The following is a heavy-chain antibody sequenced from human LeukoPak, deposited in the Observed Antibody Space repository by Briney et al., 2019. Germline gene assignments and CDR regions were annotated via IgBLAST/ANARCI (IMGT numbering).Heavy chain of an antibody. D-gene: IGHD2-15*01. Sequence: PSETLSLTCAVYGGSFSGYYWSWIRQAPGKGLEWVASIEYSGGSAYYADSVKGRFTISRDNSKNTLYLQMNSLRAEDTAVYYCAKSGLNRFHYWGQGTLVTVSS. V-gene: IGHV3-23*01. J-gene: IGHJ4*02. CDR3: AKSGLNRFHY. CDR1: GGSFSGYY. CDR2: IEYSGGSA.